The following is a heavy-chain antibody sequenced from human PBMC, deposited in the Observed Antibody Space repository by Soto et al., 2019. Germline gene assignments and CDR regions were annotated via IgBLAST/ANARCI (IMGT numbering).Heavy chain of an antibody. V-gene: IGHV4-39*01. D-gene: IGHD2-15*01. CDR1: GVSISSSSYY. J-gene: IGHJ3*02. CDR2: IFYSGST. CDR3: ARPNCSGGTCYVSALFDI. Sequence: SETLCITCTVSGVSISSSSYYWGWIRQPPGKGLEWIGSIFYSGSTYYNPSLKSRVTISVDTSKNQFSLKLSSVTAADTAVYYCARPNCSGGTCYVSALFDIWGQGTMVTVSS.